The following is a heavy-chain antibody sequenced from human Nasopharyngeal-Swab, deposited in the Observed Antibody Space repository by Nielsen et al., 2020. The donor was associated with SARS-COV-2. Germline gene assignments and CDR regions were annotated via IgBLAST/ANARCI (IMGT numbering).Heavy chain of an antibody. V-gene: IGHV4-59*01. D-gene: IGHD3-22*01. CDR2: IYYSGST. CDR3: ARGADSSGYSMYYFDY. Sequence: GSLRLSCTVSGGSISSYYWSWIRQPPGKGLKWIGYIYYSGSTNYNPSLKSRVTISVDTSKNQFSLKLSSVTAADTAVYYCARGADSSGYSMYYFDYWGQGTLVTVSS. CDR1: GGSISSYY. J-gene: IGHJ4*02.